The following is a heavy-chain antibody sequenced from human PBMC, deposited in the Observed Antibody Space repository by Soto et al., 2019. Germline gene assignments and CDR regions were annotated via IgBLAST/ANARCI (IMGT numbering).Heavy chain of an antibody. CDR1: GYTFTSDA. CDR2: INAGNGNT. D-gene: IGHD2-15*01. Sequence: QVQLVQSGAEVKKPGASVKVSCKASGYTFTSDAMHWVRQAPGQRLEWMGWINAGNGNTKYSQNFQGRVTITRDTSASTAYMELSSLRSEDTAVYYCARGPGGPDGPGDYWGQGALVTVSS. V-gene: IGHV1-3*01. J-gene: IGHJ4*02. CDR3: ARGPGGPDGPGDY.